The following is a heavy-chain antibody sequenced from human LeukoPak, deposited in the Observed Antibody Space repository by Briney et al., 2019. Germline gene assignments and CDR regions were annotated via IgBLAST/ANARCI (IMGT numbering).Heavy chain of an antibody. V-gene: IGHV6-1*01. CDR2: TYYRSKWYN. J-gene: IGHJ3*02. CDR1: GDSVSSNSAA. Sequence: SQTLSLTCAISGDSVSSNSAAWNWIRQSPSRGLEWLGRTYYRSKWYNDYAVSVKSRITINPDTSKNQFSLQLNSVTPEDTAVYYCARFLSKRESPSVAAPFDAFDIWGQGTMVTVSS. CDR3: ARFLSKRESPSVAAPFDAFDI. D-gene: IGHD6-6*01.